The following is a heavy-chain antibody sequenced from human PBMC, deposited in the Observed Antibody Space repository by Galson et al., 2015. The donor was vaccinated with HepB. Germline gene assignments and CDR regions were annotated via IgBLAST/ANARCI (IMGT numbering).Heavy chain of an antibody. D-gene: IGHD1-26*01. CDR3: ARGRGSYSGRRFDY. J-gene: IGHJ4*02. V-gene: IGHV4-34*01. CDR2: INHSGST. Sequence: TLSLTCAVYGGSFSGYYWSWIRQPPGKGLEWIGEINHSGSTNYNPSLKSRVTISVDTSKNQFSLKLSSVTAADTAVYYCARGRGSYSGRRFDYWGQGTLVTVSS. CDR1: GGSFSGYY.